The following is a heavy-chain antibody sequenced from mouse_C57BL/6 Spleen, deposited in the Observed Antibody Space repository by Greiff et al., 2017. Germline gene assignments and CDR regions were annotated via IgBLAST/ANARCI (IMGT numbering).Heavy chain of an antibody. CDR1: GYAFSSYW. D-gene: IGHD2-3*01. CDR3: ARRGGWSSGDYFDY. CDR2: IYPGDGDT. J-gene: IGHJ2*01. V-gene: IGHV1-80*01. Sequence: QVQLKESGAELVKPGASVKISCKASGYAFSSYWMNWVKQRPGKGLEWIGQIYPGDGDTNYNGKFKGKATLNADKPSSTAYMQLSSLTSEDSAVYFCARRGGWSSGDYFDYWGQGTTLTVSS.